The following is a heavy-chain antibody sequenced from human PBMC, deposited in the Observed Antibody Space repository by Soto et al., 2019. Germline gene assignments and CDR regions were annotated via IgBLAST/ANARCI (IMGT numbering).Heavy chain of an antibody. CDR3: ARYYGDYGSFDY. J-gene: IGHJ4*02. Sequence: GGSLRLSCAASGFTFSSHGMHWVRQAPGKGLEWVAVIWYDGSKKFYADSVKGRFTISRDNSKNTVDLQVNSLRAEDTAVYYCARYYGDYGSFDYWGQGTLVTVSS. CDR1: GFTFSSHG. CDR2: IWYDGSKK. D-gene: IGHD4-17*01. V-gene: IGHV3-33*01.